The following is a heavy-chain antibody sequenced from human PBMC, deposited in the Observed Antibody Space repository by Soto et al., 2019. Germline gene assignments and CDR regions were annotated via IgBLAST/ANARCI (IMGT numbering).Heavy chain of an antibody. D-gene: IGHD6-13*01. V-gene: IGHV4-34*01. J-gene: IGHJ4*02. Sequence: QVQLQQWGAGLLKPSETLSLTCAVYGGSFSGYYWSWIRQPPGKGLEWIGEINHSGSTNYNPSLKSRVTISVDTSKNQCSLKLSSVTAADTAVYYCARGRGAIAAADNFDYWGQGTPVTVSS. CDR1: GGSFSGYY. CDR3: ARGRGAIAAADNFDY. CDR2: INHSGST.